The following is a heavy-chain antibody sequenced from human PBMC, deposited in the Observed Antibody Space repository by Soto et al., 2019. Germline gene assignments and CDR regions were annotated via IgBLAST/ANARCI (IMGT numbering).Heavy chain of an antibody. J-gene: IGHJ4*02. CDR3: AKFADDFWSGYHSFPADY. CDR1: GFTFSSYA. Sequence: GGSLRLSCAASGFTFSSYAMSWVRQAPGKGLEWVSAISGSGGSTYYADSVKGRFTISRDNSKNTPYLQMNSLRAEDTAVYYCAKFADDFWSGYHSFPADYWGQGTLVTVSS. D-gene: IGHD3-3*01. V-gene: IGHV3-23*01. CDR2: ISGSGGST.